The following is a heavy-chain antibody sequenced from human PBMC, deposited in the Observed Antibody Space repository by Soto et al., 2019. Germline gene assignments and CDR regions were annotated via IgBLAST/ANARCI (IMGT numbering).Heavy chain of an antibody. J-gene: IGHJ4*02. Sequence: EVQLLESGGGLVQPGGSLRLSCAASGFTFSSYGMSWVRQAPGKGLEWVSSISGSGGSTYYADSVKGRFTISRDNSKNTLYLQMSSLRAEDTAVYYCVKASAPGGTYFPLWFWGQGTLVTVSS. D-gene: IGHD1-26*01. CDR2: ISGSGGST. V-gene: IGHV3-23*01. CDR1: GFTFSSYG. CDR3: VKASAPGGTYFPLWF.